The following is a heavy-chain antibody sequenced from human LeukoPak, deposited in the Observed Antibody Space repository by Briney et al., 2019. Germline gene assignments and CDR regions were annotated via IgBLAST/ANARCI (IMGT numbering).Heavy chain of an antibody. CDR3: AKDYYDTSGYYPQYFQH. V-gene: IGHV3-23*01. D-gene: IGHD3-22*01. Sequence: GGSLRLSCAASGFTFSSYAMSWVRQAPGKGLEWVSGISGSGGSTYYADSVKGRFTISRDNSKNTLYLQVNSLRAEDTAVYYCAKDYYDTSGYYPQYFQHWGQGTLVTVSS. CDR1: GFTFSSYA. J-gene: IGHJ1*01. CDR2: ISGSGGST.